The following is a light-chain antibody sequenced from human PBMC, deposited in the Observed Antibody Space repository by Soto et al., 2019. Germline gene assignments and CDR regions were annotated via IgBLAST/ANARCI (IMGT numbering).Light chain of an antibody. CDR3: QQYHLFWT. V-gene: IGKV1-5*03. CDR2: KVS. J-gene: IGKJ1*01. Sequence: DIQMTQSPSTLPASVGDRVTITCRASQTINDWLAWYQQKPGKVPKLLIYKVSSLESGVPSRFSGSESGTEFTLTISSLQPDHFATYYCQQYHLFWTFGQGTKVEIK. CDR1: QTINDW.